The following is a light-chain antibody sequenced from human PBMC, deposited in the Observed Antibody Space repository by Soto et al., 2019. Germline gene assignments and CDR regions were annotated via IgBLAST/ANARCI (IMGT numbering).Light chain of an antibody. CDR3: QQRSNWHSLT. J-gene: IGKJ4*01. V-gene: IGKV3D-11*02. CDR2: GAS. Sequence: EILFTQSPGTLSLSPGERATLSCRASQSVSNNYLAWYQQKPGQATRLIIYGASNRANGIPARFSGSGSETDFTLTLRSLEPEDSAFYYCQQRSNWHSLTFGGGTKVDIK. CDR1: QSVSNNY.